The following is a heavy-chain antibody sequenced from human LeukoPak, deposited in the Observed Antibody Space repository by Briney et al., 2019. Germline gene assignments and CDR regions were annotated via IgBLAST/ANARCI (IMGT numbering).Heavy chain of an antibody. CDR1: GFTFSNYA. CDR2: ISGSCGST. D-gene: IGHD3-10*01. CDR3: AKVSPCGGAHC. V-gene: IGHV3-23*01. J-gene: IGHJ4*02. Sequence: GVSLKLSCAASGFTFSNYAMSWVRQAPGEGRVCLSAISGSCGSTYYAHSVKGRFTIYRDNSKSTLYLQTRSLRAEDTAVYYSAKVSPCGGAHCWGRGTLLTVSS.